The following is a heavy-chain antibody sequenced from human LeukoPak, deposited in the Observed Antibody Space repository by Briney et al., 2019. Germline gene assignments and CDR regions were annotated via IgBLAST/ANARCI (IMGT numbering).Heavy chain of an antibody. V-gene: IGHV3-7*01. CDR3: ARDHIAAAGTSGEYYYGMDV. J-gene: IGHJ6*02. Sequence: GGSLRLSCAASGFTFSSYWMSWVRQAPGKGLEWVANIKQDGSEKYYVDSVKGRFTISRDNAKNSLYLQMNSLRAEDTAVYYCARDHIAAAGTSGEYYYGMDVWGQGTTVTVSS. CDR2: IKQDGSEK. CDR1: GFTFSSYW. D-gene: IGHD6-13*01.